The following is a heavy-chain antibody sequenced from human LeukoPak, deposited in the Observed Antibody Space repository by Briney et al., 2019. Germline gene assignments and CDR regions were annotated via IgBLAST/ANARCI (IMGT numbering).Heavy chain of an antibody. V-gene: IGHV4-61*02. Sequence: PSETLSLTCTVSGGSISSGSYYWSWIRQPAGKGLEWIGRIYTSGSTNYNPSLKSRVTISVDKSKNQFSLKLSSVTAADTAVYYCARQRCSSTSCYKPPNRDYYYYYYYMDVWGKGTTVTVSS. D-gene: IGHD2-2*02. CDR1: GGSISSGSYY. J-gene: IGHJ6*03. CDR3: ARQRCSSTSCYKPPNRDYYYYYYYMDV. CDR2: IYTSGST.